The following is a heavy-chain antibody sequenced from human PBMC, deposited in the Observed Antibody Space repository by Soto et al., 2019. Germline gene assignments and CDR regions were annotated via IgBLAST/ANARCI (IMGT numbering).Heavy chain of an antibody. J-gene: IGHJ4*02. CDR2: TSGSGGST. V-gene: IGHV3-23*01. CDR1: GFTFSSYA. D-gene: IGHD5-18*01. CDR3: ARPSGAMAYFDS. Sequence: VSLRLSCAASGFTFSSYAMTWVRQAPGKGLGWVSGTSGSGGSTYYADSVKGRFTISRDNSKNTLYLQMNSLRAEDTAVYYCARPSGAMAYFDSWGQGTLVTVS.